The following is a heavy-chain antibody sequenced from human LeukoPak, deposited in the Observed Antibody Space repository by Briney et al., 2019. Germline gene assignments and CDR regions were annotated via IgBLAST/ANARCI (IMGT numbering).Heavy chain of an antibody. J-gene: IGHJ4*02. CDR3: ARWVLDY. D-gene: IGHD2-2*03. CDR1: GFTFSSYW. Sequence: GGPLRLSCAASGFTFSSYWMSWVRQAPGKGLEWVANINQDGREKNYVDSVRGRFIISRDNAKNSLYLQMNSLRVEDTAVYYCARWVLDYWGQGTLVTVSS. CDR2: INQDGREK. V-gene: IGHV3-7*05.